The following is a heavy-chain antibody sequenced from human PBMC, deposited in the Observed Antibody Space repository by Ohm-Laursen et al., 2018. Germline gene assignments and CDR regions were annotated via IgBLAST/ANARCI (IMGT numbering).Heavy chain of an antibody. CDR2: IRKDGGET. Sequence: GSLRLSCTASGFIFSNYWMTWVRQAPGKGLEWVANIRKDGGETYYVDSVKGRFTISRDNAKNSLYLQMNSLRAEDTAVYHCARDPVRGLTDYWGQGTLVTVSS. J-gene: IGHJ4*02. CDR1: GFIFSNYW. CDR3: ARDPVRGLTDY. V-gene: IGHV3-7*01. D-gene: IGHD3-16*01.